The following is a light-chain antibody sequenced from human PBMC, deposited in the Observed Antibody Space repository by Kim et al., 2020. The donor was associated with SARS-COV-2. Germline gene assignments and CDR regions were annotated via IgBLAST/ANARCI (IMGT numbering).Light chain of an antibody. CDR1: SLKNYY. Sequence: SSELTQDPAVSVALGQTVRLTCQGDSLKNYYATWYQQRPGHAPLLVLYFKSNRPSGIPYRFSGSASGNTASFTITCAHAEDEADYYFSSRASSGYHGVFG. J-gene: IGLJ1*01. V-gene: IGLV3-19*01. CDR3: SSRASSGYHGV. CDR2: FKS.